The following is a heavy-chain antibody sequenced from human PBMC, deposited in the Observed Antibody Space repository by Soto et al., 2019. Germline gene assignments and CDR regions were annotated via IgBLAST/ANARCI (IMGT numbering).Heavy chain of an antibody. V-gene: IGHV1-46*01. CDR1: GYTFTRYY. CDR2: INPSGGST. D-gene: IGHD6-13*01. CDR3: ARSVRQHLVPGVY. Sequence: SCKASGYTFTRYYMHWVRQAPGQGLEWMGIINPSGGSTSYAQKFQGRVTLTRETSTSTVYMELSSLRSEDTAVYYCARSVRQHLVPGVYWGQGTLVTVSS. J-gene: IGHJ4*02.